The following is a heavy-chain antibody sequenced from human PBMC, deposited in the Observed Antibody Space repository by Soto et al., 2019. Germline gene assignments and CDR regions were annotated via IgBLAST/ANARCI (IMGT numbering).Heavy chain of an antibody. D-gene: IGHD2-15*01. J-gene: IGHJ4*02. Sequence: GGSLRLSCSASGFTFSSYEMNWVRQAPGKGLEWVSYISSSGSTIYYADSVKGRFTISRDNAKNSLYLQMNSLRAEDTAVYYCARVPVYCSGGSCYPQPAYFDYWGQGTLVTVSS. CDR3: ARVPVYCSGGSCYPQPAYFDY. V-gene: IGHV3-48*03. CDR1: GFTFSSYE. CDR2: ISSSGSTI.